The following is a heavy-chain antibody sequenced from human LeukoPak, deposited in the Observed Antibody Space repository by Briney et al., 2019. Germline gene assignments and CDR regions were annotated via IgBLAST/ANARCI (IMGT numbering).Heavy chain of an antibody. D-gene: IGHD4-17*01. CDR3: ARDYGDKLLDY. Sequence: SVKVSCKASGGTFSSYAISWVRQAPGQGLEWMGRIITIFGTANYAQKFQGRITITTDESTSTAYMELSSLRSEDTAVYYCARDYGDKLLDYWGQGTLVTVSS. V-gene: IGHV1-69*05. CDR1: GGTFSSYA. J-gene: IGHJ4*02. CDR2: IITIFGTA.